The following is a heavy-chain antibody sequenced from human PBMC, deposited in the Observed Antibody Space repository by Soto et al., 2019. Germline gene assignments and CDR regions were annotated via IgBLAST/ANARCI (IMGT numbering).Heavy chain of an antibody. CDR3: AKLRIPRDV. Sequence: GGSLRLSCAASGFTFSSYWMHWVRQAPGKGLEWVSAINGGGGSTYYADSVKGRFTISRDNSKNTLYLQMNSLRAEDTAVYYCAKLRIPRDVWGQGTTVTVSS. CDR1: GFTFSSYW. D-gene: IGHD2-15*01. V-gene: IGHV3-23*01. J-gene: IGHJ6*02. CDR2: INGGGGST.